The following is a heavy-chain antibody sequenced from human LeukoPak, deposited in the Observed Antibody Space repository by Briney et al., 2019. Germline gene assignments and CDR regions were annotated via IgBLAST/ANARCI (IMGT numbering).Heavy chain of an antibody. V-gene: IGHV4-61*02. Sequence: SQTLSLTCTVSGGSISSGDDYWSWIRQPAGKGLEWIGLIYTSGRTNYNPSLKSRVTISIDTSKNQFSLKLSSVTAADTAMYYCARVCWDWGQGTLVTVSS. CDR2: IYTSGRT. J-gene: IGHJ4*02. CDR1: GGSISSGDDY. D-gene: IGHD1-26*01. CDR3: ARVCWD.